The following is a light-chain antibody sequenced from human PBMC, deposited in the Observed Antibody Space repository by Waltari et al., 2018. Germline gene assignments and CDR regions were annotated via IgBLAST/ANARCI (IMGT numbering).Light chain of an antibody. Sequence: EIVFTQSPGTLSLCPWERATLSCSASQSVSRTLAWYQQKPGQAPKLLIYGASIRATGIPDRFTGSGSGTDFSLTISSLEPEDFAIYFCQHYVRLPATFGQGTKVEIK. CDR1: QSVSRT. V-gene: IGKV3-20*01. CDR3: QHYVRLPAT. CDR2: GAS. J-gene: IGKJ1*01.